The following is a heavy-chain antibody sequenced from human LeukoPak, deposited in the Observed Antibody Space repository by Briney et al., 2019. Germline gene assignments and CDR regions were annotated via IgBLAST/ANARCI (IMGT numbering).Heavy chain of an antibody. CDR2: THHSGAT. CDR3: ARSSGHSYGDFDY. V-gene: IGHV4-59*01. Sequence: SETLSLTCSVSGVSITSNYWSWIRQPPGKGLEWLGYTHHSGATSYNPSLKSRSTMSLDTSNNQFFLKLSSVTAADTAVYYCARSSGHSYGDFDYWGQGNLVTVSS. D-gene: IGHD5-18*01. CDR1: GVSITSNY. J-gene: IGHJ4*02.